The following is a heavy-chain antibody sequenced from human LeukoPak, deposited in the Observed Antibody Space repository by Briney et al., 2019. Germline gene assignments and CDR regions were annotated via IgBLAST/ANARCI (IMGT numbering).Heavy chain of an antibody. CDR1: GYTLTELS. J-gene: IGHJ5*02. CDR3: ATEKGGSSSWYRGRWFDP. D-gene: IGHD6-13*01. Sequence: GASVKVSCKVSGYTLTELSMHWVRQAPGKGLEWMGGFDPEDGETIYAQRFQGRVTMTEDTSTDTAYMELSSLRSEDTAVYYCATEKGGSSSWYRGRWFDPWGQGTLVTVSS. CDR2: FDPEDGET. V-gene: IGHV1-24*01.